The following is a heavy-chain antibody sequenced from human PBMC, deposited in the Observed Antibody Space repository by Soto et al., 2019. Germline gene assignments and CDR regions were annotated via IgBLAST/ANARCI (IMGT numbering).Heavy chain of an antibody. CDR2: IYHSGST. V-gene: IGHV4-30-2*01. D-gene: IGHD3-10*01. CDR1: GGSISSGGYS. Sequence: PSETLSLTCAVSGGSISSGGYSCSWIRQPPGKGLEWIGYIYHSGSTYYNPSLKSRVTISVDRSKNQFSLKLSSVTAADTAVYYCARRWGEGMVDYWGQGTLVTVSS. J-gene: IGHJ4*02. CDR3: ARRWGEGMVDY.